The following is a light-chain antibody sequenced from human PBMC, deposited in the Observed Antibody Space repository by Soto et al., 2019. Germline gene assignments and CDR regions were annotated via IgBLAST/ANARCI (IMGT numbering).Light chain of an antibody. CDR1: QSVLYSSNNKNY. V-gene: IGKV4-1*01. CDR2: WAS. CDR3: QNYYSTPYT. Sequence: DIVMTQSPDSLAVSLGERATINCKSSQSVLYSSNNKNYLAWYQQKPGQPPKLLIYWASTRESGVPDRFSGSGSGKDFTLTIRSLQAEDVAVYNCQNYYSTPYTFGQGTKLEIK. J-gene: IGKJ2*01.